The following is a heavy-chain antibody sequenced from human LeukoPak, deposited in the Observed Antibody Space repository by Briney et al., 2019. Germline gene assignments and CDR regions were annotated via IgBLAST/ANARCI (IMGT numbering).Heavy chain of an antibody. V-gene: IGHV4-39*07. CDR3: ARGVGSGWYWGYYMDV. CDR2: IYYSGST. CDR1: GGSISSSSYY. D-gene: IGHD6-19*01. Sequence: SETLSLTCTVSGGSISSSSYYWGWIRQPPGKGLEWIGSIYYSGSTYYNPSLKSRVTISVDTSKNQFSLKLSSVTAADTAVYYCARGVGSGWYWGYYMDVWGKGTTVTVSS. J-gene: IGHJ6*03.